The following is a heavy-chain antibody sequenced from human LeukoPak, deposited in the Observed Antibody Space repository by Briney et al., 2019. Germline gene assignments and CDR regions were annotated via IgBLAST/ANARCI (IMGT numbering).Heavy chain of an antibody. J-gene: IGHJ4*02. CDR3: ARARGDYYDSSGYYSAFDY. Sequence: SETLSLTCAVYGGPFSGYYWSWNRQPPGKGLEWIGEINHSGSANYNPSLKSRVTISVDMSKNQFSLKLNSVTAADTAVYYCARARGDYYDSSGYYSAFDYWGQGTLVTVSS. V-gene: IGHV4-34*01. D-gene: IGHD3-22*01. CDR1: GGPFSGYY. CDR2: INHSGSA.